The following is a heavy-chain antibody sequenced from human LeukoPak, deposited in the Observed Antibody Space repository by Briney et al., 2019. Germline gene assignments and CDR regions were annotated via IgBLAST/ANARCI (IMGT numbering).Heavy chain of an antibody. CDR2: INHSGST. J-gene: IGHJ4*02. D-gene: IGHD3-10*01. CDR1: GGSFSSYY. V-gene: IGHV4-34*01. Sequence: SETLSLTCAVYGGSFSSYYWSWIRQPPGKGLEWIGEINHSGSTNYNPSLKSRVTISVDTSKNQFSLKLSSVTAADTAVYYCAREAYGSGSDYWGQGTLVTVSS. CDR3: AREAYGSGSDY.